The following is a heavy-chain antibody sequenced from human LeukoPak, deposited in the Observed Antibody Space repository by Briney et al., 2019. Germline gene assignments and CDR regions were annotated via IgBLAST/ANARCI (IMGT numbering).Heavy chain of an antibody. CDR3: AREGHPNYYDSSGYPDPFDY. D-gene: IGHD3-22*01. Sequence: SETLSLTCTVSSGSISNYYWSWIRQPPGKGLEWIGYISYSGFTNYNPSLKSRVTMSVDTSKNQFSLKLSSVTAADTAVYYCAREGHPNYYDSSGYPDPFDYWGQGTLVTVSS. V-gene: IGHV4-59*12. CDR1: SGSISNYY. J-gene: IGHJ4*02. CDR2: ISYSGFT.